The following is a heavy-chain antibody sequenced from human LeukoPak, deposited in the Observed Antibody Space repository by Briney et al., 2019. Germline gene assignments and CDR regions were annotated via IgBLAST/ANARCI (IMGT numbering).Heavy chain of an antibody. Sequence: GRSLRLSCAASGFTFDDYAMHWVRQAPGKGLEWVSGISWNSGSIGYADSVKGRFTISRDNAKNSLYLQMNSLSAEDTALYYCAKAFSRRSGSYPCFDYWGQGTLVTVSS. D-gene: IGHD1-26*01. CDR2: ISWNSGSI. CDR3: AKAFSRRSGSYPCFDY. J-gene: IGHJ4*02. CDR1: GFTFDDYA. V-gene: IGHV3-9*01.